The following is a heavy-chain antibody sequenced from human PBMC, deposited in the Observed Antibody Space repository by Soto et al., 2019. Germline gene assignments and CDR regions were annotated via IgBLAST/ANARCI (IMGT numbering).Heavy chain of an antibody. Sequence: EVQLLESGGGLVQPGGSLRLSCAASGFTFSSYAMSWVRQAPGKGLEWVSGISGSGGSTYYADSVKVRFTISRDNSKNTLYLQMNSLRAEDTAVYYCAKVSNIVLMVYATHYFDYWGQGTLVTVCS. J-gene: IGHJ4*02. CDR3: AKVSNIVLMVYATHYFDY. CDR1: GFTFSSYA. V-gene: IGHV3-23*01. CDR2: ISGSGGST. D-gene: IGHD2-8*01.